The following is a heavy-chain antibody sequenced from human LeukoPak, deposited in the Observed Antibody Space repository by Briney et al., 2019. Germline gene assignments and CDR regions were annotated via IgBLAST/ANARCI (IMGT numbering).Heavy chain of an antibody. J-gene: IGHJ4*02. V-gene: IGHV5-51*01. Sequence: GESLKISCKGSGYSFSSYWIGWVRQVPGKGLEWMGLINAADSDTRYSPSFQGQVLISVDKSISTAYLQWGNLKATDTALYYCARLPCTGGSCSKTFDYWGQGTLVTVYS. CDR2: INAADSDT. CDR1: GYSFSSYW. D-gene: IGHD2-15*01. CDR3: ARLPCTGGSCSKTFDY.